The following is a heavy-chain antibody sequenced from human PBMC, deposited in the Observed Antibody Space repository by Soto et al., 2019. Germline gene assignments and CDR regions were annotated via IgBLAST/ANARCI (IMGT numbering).Heavy chain of an antibody. Sequence: EVQLVESGGGLVQPGGSLRLSCAASGFTFSSHWMRWVRQAPGKGLVWVSRINRDGSNTSYADSVKGRSTISRDNAKNTLYLEMHSLRAEDTAVYYCARDNYDFWSGVFYYYIDVWGTGTTVTVSS. CDR3: ARDNYDFWSGVFYYYIDV. V-gene: IGHV3-74*01. CDR1: GFTFSSHW. D-gene: IGHD3-3*01. CDR2: INRDGSNT. J-gene: IGHJ6*03.